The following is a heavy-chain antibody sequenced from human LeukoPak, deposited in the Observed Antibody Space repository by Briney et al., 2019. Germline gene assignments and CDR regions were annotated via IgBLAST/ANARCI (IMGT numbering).Heavy chain of an antibody. V-gene: IGHV3-74*01. CDR3: ARVWSYYYFDY. J-gene: IGHJ4*02. CDR2: INNDGSST. D-gene: IGHD2-8*02. CDR1: GFTFSSYW. Sequence: PGGSLRLSCAASGFTFSSYWMHWVRQAPGKGLVWVSRINNDGSSTSYADSVKGRFTISRDDAKNTLYLQMNSLRAEDTAVYHCARVWSYYYFDYWGQGTLVTVSS.